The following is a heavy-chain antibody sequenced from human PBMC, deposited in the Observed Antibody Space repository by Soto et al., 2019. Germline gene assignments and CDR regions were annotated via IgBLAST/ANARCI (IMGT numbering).Heavy chain of an antibody. Sequence: QVQLQESGPGLVKPSQTLSLTCTVSGGSISSGGYYWCWIRQHPGKGLEWIEYIYYSGSTYYNPSLKSRVTISVDTSKNQFSLKLSSVTAADTAVYYCARVLKYSSSWADHWGQGTLVTVSS. CDR2: IYYSGST. D-gene: IGHD6-13*01. V-gene: IGHV4-31*03. J-gene: IGHJ4*02. CDR3: ARVLKYSSSWADH. CDR1: GGSISSGGYY.